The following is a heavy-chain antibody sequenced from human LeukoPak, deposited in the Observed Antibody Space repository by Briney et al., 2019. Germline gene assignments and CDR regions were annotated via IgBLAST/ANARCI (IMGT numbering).Heavy chain of an antibody. Sequence: SETLSLTCTVSGGSISSSRYYWGWIRQPPGKALEWIGNIYYSGSTYYNPSLESRVTISVDTSKNQFSLKLSSVTAADTAVFYCARLYASGWYYFDYWGQGTLVTVSS. J-gene: IGHJ4*02. CDR1: GGSISSSRYY. CDR3: ARLYASGWYYFDY. CDR2: IYYSGST. D-gene: IGHD6-19*01. V-gene: IGHV4-39*01.